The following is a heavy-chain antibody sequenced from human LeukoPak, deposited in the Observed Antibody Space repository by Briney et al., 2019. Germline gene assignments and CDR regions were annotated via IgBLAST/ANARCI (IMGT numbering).Heavy chain of an antibody. Sequence: GGSLRLSCAASGFTFSDYYMNWIRQAPGKGLEWLSYISSSGSAIYYANSVKGRFTISRDNTKKSLYLQMNSLRAEDTAMYYCARDTSGYSDYWGQGTLVTVSP. CDR3: ARDTSGYSDY. CDR1: GFTFSDYY. D-gene: IGHD3-22*01. J-gene: IGHJ4*02. CDR2: ISSSGSAI. V-gene: IGHV3-11*01.